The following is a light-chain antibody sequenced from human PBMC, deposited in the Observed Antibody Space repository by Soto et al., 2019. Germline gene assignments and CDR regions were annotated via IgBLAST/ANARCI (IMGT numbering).Light chain of an antibody. V-gene: IGKV3-11*01. CDR2: TTS. CDR1: QSVHTF. CDR3: QQYNNWPPLT. J-gene: IGKJ4*01. Sequence: IVLTQSPYTLSLSPGEVASLSCRASQSVHTFLAWYQQKPGQAPRLLIYTTSIRATGIPDRFSGSGSGTDFTLTISRLEPEDFAVYYCQQYNNWPPLTFGGGTKVDI.